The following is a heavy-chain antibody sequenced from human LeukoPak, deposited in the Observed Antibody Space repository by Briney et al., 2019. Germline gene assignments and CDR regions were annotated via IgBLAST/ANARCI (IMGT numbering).Heavy chain of an antibody. CDR1: GFGFSVYW. Sequence: GGSLRLSCAASGFGFSVYWMHWVRQAPGKGLEWVSIINYNDDNKYYADSVQGRFTISRDNSKNTVYLQMNSLRAEDTAIYYCAKDGHCPGALCPTQIAVAGYNDNWGQGTLVTVSS. V-gene: IGHV3-23*01. D-gene: IGHD6-19*01. J-gene: IGHJ4*02. CDR2: INYNDDNK. CDR3: AKDGHCPGALCPTQIAVAGYNDN.